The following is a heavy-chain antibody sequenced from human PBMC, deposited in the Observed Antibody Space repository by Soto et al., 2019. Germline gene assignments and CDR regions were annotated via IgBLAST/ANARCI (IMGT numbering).Heavy chain of an antibody. CDR3: ARGRLSGSYPASDY. J-gene: IGHJ4*02. CDR2: IITIFGTA. D-gene: IGHD1-26*01. CDR1: GGTFSSYA. Sequence: QVQLVQSGAEVKKPGSSVKVSCKASGGTFSSYAISWVRQAPGQGLEGMGGIITIFGTANYAQKFQGRVTITADKSTSTAYMELSSLRSEDTAVYYCARGRLSGSYPASDYWGQGTLVTVSS. V-gene: IGHV1-69*06.